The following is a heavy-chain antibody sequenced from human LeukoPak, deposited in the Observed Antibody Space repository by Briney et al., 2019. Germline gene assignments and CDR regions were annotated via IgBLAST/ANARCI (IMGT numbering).Heavy chain of an antibody. J-gene: IGHJ4*02. CDR1: GFTFSSFP. Sequence: GGSLRLSCAASGFTFSSFPMSWVRQAPGKGLEWVSTISTSGNTPYYADSVKGRFTVSRDNSENTLYLQMNSLRAEDTAASYCAKVLSGWYRGNDYWGQGTLVAVSS. D-gene: IGHD6-19*01. CDR2: ISTSGNTP. V-gene: IGHV3-23*01. CDR3: AKVLSGWYRGNDY.